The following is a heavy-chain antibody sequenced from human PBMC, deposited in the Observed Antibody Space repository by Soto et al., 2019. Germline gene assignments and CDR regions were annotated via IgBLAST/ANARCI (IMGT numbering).Heavy chain of an antibody. V-gene: IGHV3-33*01. CDR2: IWYDGSNK. CDR1: GFTFSSYG. D-gene: IGHD1-7*01. Sequence: SGGSLRLSCAASGFTFSSYGMHWVRQAPGKGLEWVAVIWYDGSNKYYADSVKGRFTISRDNSKNPLYLQMNSLRAEDTAVYYFARDPYNWNYLALYYYYYYGMDGWGQGTTVTVSS. J-gene: IGHJ6*02. CDR3: ARDPYNWNYLALYYYYYYGMDG.